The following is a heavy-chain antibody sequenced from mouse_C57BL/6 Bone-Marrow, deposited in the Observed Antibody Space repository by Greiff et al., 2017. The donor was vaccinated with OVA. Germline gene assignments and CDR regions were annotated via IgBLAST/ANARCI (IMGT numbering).Heavy chain of an antibody. CDR1: GYTFTGYW. V-gene: IGHV1-55*01. D-gene: IGHD1-1*01. CDR2: IYPGSGST. J-gene: IGHJ3*01. Sequence: QVQLQQSGAELVKPGASVKMSCKASGYTFTGYWITWVKQRPGQGLEWIGVIYPGSGSTNYNEKFKSKATLTVDTSSSTAYMQLSSLTSEDAAVYCSAGDYGSRWFAYWGQGTLVTVSA. CDR3: AGDYGSRWFAY.